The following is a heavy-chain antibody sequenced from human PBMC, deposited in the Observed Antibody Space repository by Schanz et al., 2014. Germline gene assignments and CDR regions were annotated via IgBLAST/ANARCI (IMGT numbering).Heavy chain of an antibody. D-gene: IGHD6-13*01. Sequence: VYLVESGGGLVQPGGSLRLSCAASGFTFSNFAIHWVRQAPGKGLEWVAVISYDGSHKDYADSVKGRFTISRDNSKNTLYLQMNSLRAEDTAVYYCARDRQQLVGRIGYYYGMDVWGQGTTVTVSS. CDR2: ISYDGSHK. J-gene: IGHJ6*02. CDR1: GFTFSNFA. V-gene: IGHV3-30*04. CDR3: ARDRQQLVGRIGYYYGMDV.